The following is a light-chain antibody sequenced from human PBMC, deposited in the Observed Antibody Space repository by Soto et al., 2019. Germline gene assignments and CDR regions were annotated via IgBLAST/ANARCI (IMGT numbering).Light chain of an antibody. CDR3: SSYAASTTLL. J-gene: IGLJ2*01. Sequence: QSVLTQPPSVSGSPGQSVTISCIGTSSDVGTYDRVSWYQAPPGTAPKLIIYEVHYRPSGVPDRFSGSKSGNTASLTISGLQAEDEADYHCSSYAASTTLLFGGGTKLTVL. CDR2: EVH. CDR1: SSDVGTYDR. V-gene: IGLV2-18*02.